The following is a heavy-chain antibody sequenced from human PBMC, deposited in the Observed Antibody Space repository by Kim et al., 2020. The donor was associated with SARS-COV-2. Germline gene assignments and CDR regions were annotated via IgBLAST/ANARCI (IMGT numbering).Heavy chain of an antibody. Sequence: ASVKVSCKASGYTFTSYAMHWVRQAPGQRLEWMGWINAGNGNTKYSQKFQGRVTITRDTSASTAYMELSSLRSEDTAVYYCARVPLRIPGYSGYDLDYWGQGTLVTVSS. CDR2: INAGNGNT. D-gene: IGHD5-12*01. J-gene: IGHJ4*02. CDR1: GYTFTSYA. CDR3: ARVPLRIPGYSGYDLDY. V-gene: IGHV1-3*01.